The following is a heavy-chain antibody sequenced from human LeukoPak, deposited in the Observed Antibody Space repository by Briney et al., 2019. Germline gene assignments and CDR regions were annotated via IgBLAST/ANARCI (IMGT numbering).Heavy chain of an antibody. V-gene: IGHV4-59*08. CDR3: ARSDIWGSYRFLDY. CDR2: MLYSGST. D-gene: IGHD3-16*02. J-gene: IGHJ4*02. CDR1: GGSISSYY. Sequence: SETLSLTCTVSGGSISSYYWSWIRQSPGKGLEWIGYMLYSGSTNQNPSLRSRVTISVDTSKNQVSLKLSSVTAADTAVYYCARSDIWGSYRFLDYWGQGALVTVSS.